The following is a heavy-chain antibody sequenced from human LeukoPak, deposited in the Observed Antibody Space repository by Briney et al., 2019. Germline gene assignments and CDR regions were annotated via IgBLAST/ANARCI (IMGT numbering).Heavy chain of an antibody. D-gene: IGHD2-15*01. CDR2: ISYDGSNK. CDR3: AKDVAYCSGGSCPSGMDV. J-gene: IGHJ6*02. CDR1: GFTFSSYG. V-gene: IGHV3-30*18. Sequence: GRSLRLSCAASGFTFSSYGMHWVRQAPGKGLEWVAVISYDGSNKYYADSVKGRFTISRDNSKNTLYLQMNSLRAEDTAVYYCAKDVAYCSGGSCPSGMDVWGQGTTVTVSS.